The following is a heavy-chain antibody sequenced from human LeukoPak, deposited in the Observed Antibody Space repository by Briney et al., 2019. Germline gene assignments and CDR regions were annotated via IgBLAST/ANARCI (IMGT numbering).Heavy chain of an antibody. J-gene: IGHJ6*03. V-gene: IGHV1-24*01. CDR2: FDPEDGET. CDR1: GYTLTELS. CDR3: ATGYIVVVPAAMFNGYYYSMEV. D-gene: IGHD2-2*01. Sequence: ASVTETLKVSGYTLTELSMHWVRQAPGKGLEWMGGFDPEDGETIYAQKFQGRVTMTEDTSTDTAYMELSSLRSEDTAVYYCATGYIVVVPAAMFNGYYYSMEVGGKGTATTVSS.